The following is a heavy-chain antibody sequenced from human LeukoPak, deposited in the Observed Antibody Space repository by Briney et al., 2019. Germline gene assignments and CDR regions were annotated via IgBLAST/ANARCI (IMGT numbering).Heavy chain of an antibody. CDR3: ATGQYSGSTYYFDD. CDR2: IKKDGSEK. V-gene: IGHV3-7*01. J-gene: IGHJ4*02. Sequence: PGGSLRLSCAASGFTFSGYWMGWVRQALGKGLEWVANIKKDGSEKYYVDSVKGRFTISRDNAQNSLYLQMNSLRAEDTAVYYCATGQYSGSTYYFDDWGQGTLVTVSS. D-gene: IGHD1-26*01. CDR1: GFTFSGYW.